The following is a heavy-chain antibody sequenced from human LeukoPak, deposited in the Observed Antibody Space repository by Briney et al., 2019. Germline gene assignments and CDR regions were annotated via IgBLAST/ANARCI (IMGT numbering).Heavy chain of an antibody. Sequence: PGGSLSLSXAASGFTFSSYAMSWVRQAPGKGLEWVSAISGSGGSTYYADSVKGRFTISRDNSKNTLYLQMNSLRAEDTAVYYCAKIYDSSGYYEDAFDIWGQGTMVTVSS. V-gene: IGHV3-23*01. CDR2: ISGSGGST. J-gene: IGHJ3*02. CDR3: AKIYDSSGYYEDAFDI. CDR1: GFTFSSYA. D-gene: IGHD3-22*01.